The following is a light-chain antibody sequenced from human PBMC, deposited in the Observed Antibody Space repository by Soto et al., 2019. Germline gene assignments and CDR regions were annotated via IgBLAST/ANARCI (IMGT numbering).Light chain of an antibody. CDR1: QSVSDS. CDR2: GAS. V-gene: IGKV3-15*01. J-gene: IGKJ2*01. Sequence: EIVMTQSPATLSVSPGERGTLSCRASQSVSDSLAWYQHKPGQAPRLLIYGASTRATGIPARFSGSGSGTDLTLTISSLQSDDSAVYYCQQYNNWPLYTFGQGTKLEIK. CDR3: QQYNNWPLYT.